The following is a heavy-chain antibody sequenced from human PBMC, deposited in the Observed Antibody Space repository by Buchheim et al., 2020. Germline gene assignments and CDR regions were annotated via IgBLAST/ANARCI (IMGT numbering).Heavy chain of an antibody. V-gene: IGHV3-33*01. CDR2: IWHDGSNK. D-gene: IGHD3-22*01. Sequence: QVQLVESGGGVVQPGRSLRLSCAASGFTFSSYGMHWVRQAPGKGLEWVAVIWHDGSNKYYADYVKGRFTISRDNSKNTLYLQMNSLRAEDTAVYYWARDGVRYYYDSSGPQGGFDYWGQGTL. CDR3: ARDGVRYYYDSSGPQGGFDY. J-gene: IGHJ4*02. CDR1: GFTFSSYG.